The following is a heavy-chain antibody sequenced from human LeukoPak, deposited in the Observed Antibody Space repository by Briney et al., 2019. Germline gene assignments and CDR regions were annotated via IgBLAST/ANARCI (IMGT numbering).Heavy chain of an antibody. J-gene: IGHJ5*02. CDR3: AKDLSSSWRIYNWFDP. D-gene: IGHD6-13*01. CDR2: ISGSGGST. V-gene: IGHV3-23*01. CDR1: GLTFSSYA. Sequence: GGSLRLSCAASGLTFSSYAMSWVRQAPGKGLEWVSAISGSGGSTYYAVSVKGRFTISRDNSKNTLYLQMNSLRAEDTAVYYCAKDLSSSWRIYNWFDPWGQGTLVTVSS.